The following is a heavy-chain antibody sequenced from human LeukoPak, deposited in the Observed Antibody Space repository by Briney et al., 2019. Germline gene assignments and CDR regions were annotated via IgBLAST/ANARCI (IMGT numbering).Heavy chain of an antibody. CDR1: GGSISSYY. Sequence: SETLSLTCTVSGGSISSYYWSWIRQPPGKGLEWIGYIYYSGSTNYNPSLKSRVTISVDTSKNQFSLKLNSVTAADTAVYYCARRDGDNYDFDYWGQGILVTVSS. D-gene: IGHD5-24*01. V-gene: IGHV4-59*08. J-gene: IGHJ4*02. CDR3: ARRDGDNYDFDY. CDR2: IYYSGST.